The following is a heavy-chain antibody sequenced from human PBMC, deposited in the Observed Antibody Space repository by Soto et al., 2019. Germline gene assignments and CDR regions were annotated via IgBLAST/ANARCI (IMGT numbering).Heavy chain of an antibody. CDR3: ARKAPYGDYAHDAFDI. D-gene: IGHD4-17*01. V-gene: IGHV4-59*01. CDR2: IYYSGST. CDR1: GGSISSYY. Sequence: SETLSLTCTVSGGSISSYYWSWIRQPPGKGLEWIGYIYYSGSTNYNPSLKSRVTISVDTSKNQFSLKLSSVTAADTAVYYCARKAPYGDYAHDAFDIWGQGTMVTVSS. J-gene: IGHJ3*02.